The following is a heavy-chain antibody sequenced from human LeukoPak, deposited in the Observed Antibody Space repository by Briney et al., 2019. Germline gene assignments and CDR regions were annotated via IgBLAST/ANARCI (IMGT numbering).Heavy chain of an antibody. Sequence: GGSLRLSCAASGFTFSSYSMNWVRQAPGKGLEWVSYISSSSSTIYYADSVKGRFTISRDNAKNSLYLQMNSLRAEDTAVYYCAREGRLGYCSSTSCWIFDYWGQGTLVTVSS. CDR2: ISSSSSTI. V-gene: IGHV3-48*04. J-gene: IGHJ4*02. CDR1: GFTFSSYS. D-gene: IGHD2-2*01. CDR3: AREGRLGYCSSTSCWIFDY.